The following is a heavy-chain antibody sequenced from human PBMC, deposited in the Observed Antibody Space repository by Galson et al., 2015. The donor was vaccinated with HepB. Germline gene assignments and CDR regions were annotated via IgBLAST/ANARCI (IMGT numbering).Heavy chain of an antibody. CDR1: GYTFTSYD. Sequence: SVKVSCKASGYTFTSYDINWVRQATGQGLEWMGWMNPNSGNTGYAQKFQGRVTMTRNTSIGTAYMELSSLRSEDTAVYYCAREFSGDPPHYYYYMDVWGKGTTVTVSS. V-gene: IGHV1-8*01. D-gene: IGHD4-17*01. CDR2: MNPNSGNT. J-gene: IGHJ6*03. CDR3: AREFSGDPPHYYYYMDV.